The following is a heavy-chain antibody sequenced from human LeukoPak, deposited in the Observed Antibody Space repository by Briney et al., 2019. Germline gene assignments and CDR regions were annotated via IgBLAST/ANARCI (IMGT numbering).Heavy chain of an antibody. V-gene: IGHV1-2*02. J-gene: IGHJ6*03. D-gene: IGHD4-11*01. CDR2: INPNSGGT. CDR1: GYTFTGYY. Sequence: ASVKVSCKASGYTFTGYYMHWVRQAPGQGLEWMGWINPNSGGTNYAQKFQGRVTMTRDTSISTAYMELSRLSSDDTAVYYCASAPVTVSGYYYMDVWGKGTTVTVSS. CDR3: ASAPVTVSGYYYMDV.